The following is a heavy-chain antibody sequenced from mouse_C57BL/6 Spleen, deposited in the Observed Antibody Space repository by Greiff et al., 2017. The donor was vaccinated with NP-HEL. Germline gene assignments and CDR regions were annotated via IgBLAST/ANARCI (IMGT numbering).Heavy chain of an antibody. CDR1: GYTFTDYN. V-gene: IGHV1-18*01. J-gene: IGHJ3*01. Sequence: EVQLQQSGPELVKPGASVKIPCKASGYTFTDYNMDWVKQSHGKSLEWIGDINPNNGGTIYNQKFKGKATLTVDKSSSTAYMELRSLTSEDTAVYYCARKRENYGYDWFAYWGQGTLVTVSA. CDR3: ARKRENYGYDWFAY. CDR2: INPNNGGT. D-gene: IGHD2-2*01.